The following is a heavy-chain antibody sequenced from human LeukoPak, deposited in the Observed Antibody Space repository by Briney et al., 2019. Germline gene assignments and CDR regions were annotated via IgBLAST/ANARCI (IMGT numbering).Heavy chain of an antibody. J-gene: IGHJ4*02. Sequence: ASVTVSCKASGYTFTGYYMHWLRQAPGQGLEWMGWINPNSGGTNYAQKFQGRVTMTRDTSISTAYMELSRLRSDYTAVYYCARSMVRGVIIGMDWGQGTPVTVSS. V-gene: IGHV1-2*02. CDR1: GYTFTGYY. CDR3: ARSMVRGVIIGMD. D-gene: IGHD3-10*01. CDR2: INPNSGGT.